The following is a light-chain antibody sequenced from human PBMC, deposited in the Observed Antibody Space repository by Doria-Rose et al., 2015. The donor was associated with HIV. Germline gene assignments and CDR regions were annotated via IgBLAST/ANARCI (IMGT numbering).Light chain of an antibody. V-gene: IGKV1-8*01. Sequence: AIRMTQSPSSLSASTGDRVTITCRASQDISNYLAWYQQKPGKAPKLLIYAASTLQSGVPSRFSGSGSGTDFTLTISYLQSEDFATYYCQQYYSYPPTFGQGTKAEVE. CDR1: QDISNY. CDR2: AAS. CDR3: QQYYSYPPT. J-gene: IGKJ1*01.